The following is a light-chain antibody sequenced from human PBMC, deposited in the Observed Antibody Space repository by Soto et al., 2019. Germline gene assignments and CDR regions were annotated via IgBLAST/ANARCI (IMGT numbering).Light chain of an antibody. CDR3: SSYTSNSIL. CDR2: DVS. J-gene: IGLJ2*01. CDR1: SSDVGAYNY. Sequence: QSALTQPASVSGSPGQSITISCTGTSSDVGAYNYVSWYQQHPGKAPQLMIYDVSNRPSGVSNRFSGSKSGNTASLTISGLQAEDGADYYCSSYTSNSILFGGGTKLTVL. V-gene: IGLV2-14*01.